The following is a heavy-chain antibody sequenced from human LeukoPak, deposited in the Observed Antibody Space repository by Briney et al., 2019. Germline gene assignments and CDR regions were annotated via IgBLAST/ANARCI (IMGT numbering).Heavy chain of an antibody. V-gene: IGHV3-23*01. CDR3: AKAHGNIAAAGYYFDY. D-gene: IGHD6-13*01. Sequence: PGGSLRLSCAASGFSLSNSAMSWVRQAPGKGLEWVSLIIASSGSTFYADSVKGRFTVSRDNSKNTLYLQMNSLRAEDTAVYFCAKAHGNIAAAGYYFDYWGQGALVTVSS. CDR1: GFSLSNSA. J-gene: IGHJ4*02. CDR2: IIASSGST.